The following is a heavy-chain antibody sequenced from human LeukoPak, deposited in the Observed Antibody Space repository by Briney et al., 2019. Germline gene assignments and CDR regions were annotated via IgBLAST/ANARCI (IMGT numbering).Heavy chain of an antibody. CDR3: ARGYCTGGVCYPPYFDY. J-gene: IGHJ4*02. V-gene: IGHV4-34*01. Sequence: SETLSLTCTVSGVSITSFYWSWIRQPPGKGLEWIGEINHSGSTNYNPSLKSRVTISVDTSKNQFSLKLSSVTAADTAVYYCARGYCTGGVCYPPYFDYWGQGTLVTVSS. D-gene: IGHD2-8*02. CDR1: GVSITSFY. CDR2: INHSGST.